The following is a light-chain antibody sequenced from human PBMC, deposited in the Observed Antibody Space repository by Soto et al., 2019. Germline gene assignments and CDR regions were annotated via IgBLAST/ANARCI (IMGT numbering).Light chain of an antibody. CDR2: DVT. V-gene: IGLV2-11*01. CDR1: SSDVGGYSH. Sequence: QSALTQPRSVSGSPGQSVTISCTGSSSDVGGYSHVSWFQQHPGKAPKLMIYDVTKRPSGVPDRFSGSKSGNTASLTISGLQAEDESDYYCCSFAGTSTIFGGGTQLTVL. CDR3: CSFAGTSTI. J-gene: IGLJ2*01.